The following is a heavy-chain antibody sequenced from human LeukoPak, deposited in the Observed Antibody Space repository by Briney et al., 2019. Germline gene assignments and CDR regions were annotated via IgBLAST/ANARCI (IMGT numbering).Heavy chain of an antibody. CDR2: ISYDGSNK. CDR1: GFTFSNYA. Sequence: GGSLRLSCAASGFTFSNYAMHWVRQAPGKGLEWVAVISYDGSNKYYADSVKGRFTISRDYSKNTLYLQVDSLRAEDTAVYYCARSNGYSYGQFDYWGQGTLVTVSS. J-gene: IGHJ4*02. V-gene: IGHV3-30-3*01. D-gene: IGHD5-18*01. CDR3: ARSNGYSYGQFDY.